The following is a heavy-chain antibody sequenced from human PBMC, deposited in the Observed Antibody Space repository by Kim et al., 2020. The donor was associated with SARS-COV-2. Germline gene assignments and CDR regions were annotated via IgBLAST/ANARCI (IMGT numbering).Heavy chain of an antibody. D-gene: IGHD2-2*03. CDR1: GGSFSGYY. CDR2: INHSGST. J-gene: IGHJ5*02. CDR3: ARGYVDIVVVPAAIRWFDP. Sequence: SETLSLTCAVYGGSFSGYYWSWIRQPPGKGLEWIGEINHSGSTNYNPSLKSRVTISVDTSKNQFSLKLSSVTAADTAVYYCARGYVDIVVVPAAIRWFDPWGQGTLVTVSS. V-gene: IGHV4-34*01.